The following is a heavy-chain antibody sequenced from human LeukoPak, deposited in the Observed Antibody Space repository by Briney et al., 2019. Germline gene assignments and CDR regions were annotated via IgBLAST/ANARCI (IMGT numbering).Heavy chain of an antibody. V-gene: IGHV3-9*01. CDR2: ISWNSGSI. CDR1: GFTFDDYA. Sequence: PGGSLRLSCAASGFTFDDYAMHWVRQAPGKGLEWVSGISWNSGSIGYADSVKGRFTISRDNAKNSLYLQMNSLRAEDTALYYCAKDLRGRWLQQLVPSYGMDVWGQGTTVTVSS. D-gene: IGHD6-13*01. CDR3: AKDLRGRWLQQLVPSYGMDV. J-gene: IGHJ6*02.